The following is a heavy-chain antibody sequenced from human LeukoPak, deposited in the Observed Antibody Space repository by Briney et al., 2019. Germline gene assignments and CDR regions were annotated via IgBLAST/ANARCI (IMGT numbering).Heavy chain of an antibody. V-gene: IGHV3-30*12. J-gene: IGHJ4*02. CDR2: PSYDGRNK. D-gene: IGHD6-19*01. CDR1: GFTFSGYA. Sequence: GGSLRLSCAGSGFTFSGYAMHWVRQTPGKGLEWVSLPSYDGRNKFYADSVKGRFTISRDISKNTLYLQMNSLRAEDTAVYYCARIGSGAVGYLGYWGQGTLVTVSS. CDR3: ARIGSGAVGYLGY.